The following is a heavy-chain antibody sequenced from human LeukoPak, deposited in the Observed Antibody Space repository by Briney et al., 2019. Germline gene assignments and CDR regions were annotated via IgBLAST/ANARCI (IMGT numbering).Heavy chain of an antibody. V-gene: IGHV3-23*01. CDR2: ISGSDGST. D-gene: IGHD3-22*01. CDR3: AKDSGYYYDSSGYYSGYFQH. J-gene: IGHJ1*01. CDR1: GFIFSNYA. Sequence: GGSLRLSCIGSGFIFSNYAMSWVRQAPGRGLQWVSSISGSDGSTYHADSVKGRFSISRDNPKNTLYLRMNSLRAEDTALYYCAKDSGYYYDSSGYYSGYFQHWGQGTLVTVSS.